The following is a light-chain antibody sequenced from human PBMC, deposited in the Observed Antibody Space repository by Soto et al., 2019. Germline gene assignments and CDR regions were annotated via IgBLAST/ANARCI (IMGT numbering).Light chain of an antibody. V-gene: IGKV1-39*01. CDR2: AAS. CDR1: ESINRY. J-gene: IGKJ5*01. CDR3: QQRYSTLSIT. Sequence: DIQMTQSPSSLSASVGDRVTITCRASESINRYLNWYQQKPGKAPKLLIYAASILPNGVPSRFSGSGSGTEFTLTISNLQPEDVATYYCQQRYSTLSITFGQGTRLEI.